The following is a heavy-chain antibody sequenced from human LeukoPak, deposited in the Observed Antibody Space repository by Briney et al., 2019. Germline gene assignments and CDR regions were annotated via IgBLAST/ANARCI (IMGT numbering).Heavy chain of an antibody. J-gene: IGHJ6*03. CDR2: INHSGST. V-gene: IGHV4-34*01. CDR1: GGSFSAYY. D-gene: IGHD2-2*01. CDR3: ARGPHLVRHYMDV. Sequence: PSETLSLTCAVYGGSFSAYYWSWIRQPPGKGLEWIGEINHSGSTNYNPSLMSRVTISVDTSKNQFSLKLTSVTAADTAVYYCARGPHLVRHYMDVWGKGTTVTVSS.